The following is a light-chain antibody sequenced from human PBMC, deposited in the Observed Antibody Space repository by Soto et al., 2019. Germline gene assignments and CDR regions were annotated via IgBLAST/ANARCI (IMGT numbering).Light chain of an antibody. Sequence: EIVLTKSPVTLSLSQGDRPTLSFRASQSVSNFLAWYQQKPGQAPRLLIYDASNRATGIPARFSGSAYGPKLTLTISSLEPEDFADYYCQHRTYWPTFGGGSSVDTK. CDR1: QSVSNF. CDR2: DAS. J-gene: IGKJ4*01. CDR3: QHRTYWPT. V-gene: IGKV3-11*01.